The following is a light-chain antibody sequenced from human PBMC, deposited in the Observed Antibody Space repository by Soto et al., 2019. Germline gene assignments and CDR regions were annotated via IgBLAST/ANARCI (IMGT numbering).Light chain of an antibody. CDR3: AAWDDSMNGYV. J-gene: IGLJ1*01. V-gene: IGLV1-44*01. CDR1: SSNIGSNT. CDR2: SDN. Sequence: QSVLTQPPSASGTPGQRVTISCSGSSSNIGSNTVNWYQLVPGTAPKLPMHSDNRRPSGVPDRFSGSKSGTSASLAISGLQSEDEADYYCAAWDDSMNGYVFGNGTKVTVL.